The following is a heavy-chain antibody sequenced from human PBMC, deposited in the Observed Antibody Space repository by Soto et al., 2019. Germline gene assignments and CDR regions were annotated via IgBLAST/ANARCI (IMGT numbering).Heavy chain of an antibody. CDR3: TSVPPYNWGRRGTCPAFDV. V-gene: IGHV3-49*03. D-gene: IGHD1-1*01. Sequence: EVQLVESGGGLVQPGRSLSLSCTASGFTFGDYDMTWFRRAPGKGLEWVGLITSKRNGGTTDFAASVKGRFMISRDDSRSIAYLKITSLQTEDTLYSYCTSVPPYNWGRRGTCPAFDVWGQGTLVTVSS. CDR2: ITSKRNGGTT. J-gene: IGHJ3*01. CDR1: GFTFGDYD.